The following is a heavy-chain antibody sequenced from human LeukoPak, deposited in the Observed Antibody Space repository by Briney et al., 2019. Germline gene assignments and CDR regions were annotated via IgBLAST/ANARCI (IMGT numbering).Heavy chain of an antibody. V-gene: IGHV1-2*02. D-gene: IGHD3-22*01. Sequence: VASVKVSCKASGYTFTGYYMHWVRQAPGQGLEWMGWINPNSGGTNYAQKFQGRVTMTRDTSISTAYMELSRLRSDDTAVYYCARIGEYYDSSGYYYPEGYDYWGQGTLVTVSS. J-gene: IGHJ4*02. CDR1: GYTFTGYY. CDR3: ARIGEYYDSSGYYYPEGYDY. CDR2: INPNSGGT.